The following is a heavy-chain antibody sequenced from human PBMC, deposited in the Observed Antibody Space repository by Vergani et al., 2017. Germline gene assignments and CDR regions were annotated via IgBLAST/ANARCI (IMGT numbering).Heavy chain of an antibody. CDR2: ISGHDHRT. CDR1: GFTLGDYA. D-gene: IGHD4-17*01. CDR3: ARGMTTETTDLDGFDI. V-gene: IGHV3-23*04. Sequence: EVHLVESGGGLVQPGRSLRLSCSGSGFTLGDYAMTWVRQAPGKGLEWVSGISGHDHRTLYADSVKGRFIISRDDSKNTLHLQMNSLRPEDTAVYYCARGMTTETTDLDGFDIWGQGTMVSVSS. J-gene: IGHJ3*02.